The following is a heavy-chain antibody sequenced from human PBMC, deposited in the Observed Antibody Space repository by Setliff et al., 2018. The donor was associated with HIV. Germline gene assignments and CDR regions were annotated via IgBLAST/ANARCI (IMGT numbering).Heavy chain of an antibody. CDR1: GFTFSTYW. Sequence: LRLSCAASGFTFSTYWMSWVRQAPGKGLEWVSGISGSSSSTIYYADSVKGRFTISRDNAKNSLYLQMNSLRAEDTAVYYCARDGSSSWYRYFDYWGQGTLVTVSS. CDR3: ARDGSSSWYRYFDY. D-gene: IGHD6-13*01. V-gene: IGHV3-48*01. J-gene: IGHJ4*02. CDR2: ISGSSSSTI.